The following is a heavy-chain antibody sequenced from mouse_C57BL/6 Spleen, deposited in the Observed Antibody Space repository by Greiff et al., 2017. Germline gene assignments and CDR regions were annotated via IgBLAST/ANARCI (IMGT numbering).Heavy chain of an antibody. CDR1: GYTFTSYT. Sequence: QVQLQQSGAELARPGASVKMSCKASGYTFTSYTMHWVKQRPGQGLEWIGYINPSRGYTKYNQKFKDKATLTADKSSSTAYMQLSSLTTEDAAVYYCARDGGKAQATDYWGQGTTLTVSS. CDR2: INPSRGYT. CDR3: ARDGGKAQATDY. D-gene: IGHD3-2*02. J-gene: IGHJ2*01. V-gene: IGHV1-4*01.